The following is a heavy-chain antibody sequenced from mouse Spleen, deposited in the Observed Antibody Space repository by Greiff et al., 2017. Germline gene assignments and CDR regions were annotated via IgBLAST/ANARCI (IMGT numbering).Heavy chain of an antibody. Sequence: EVKLVESGGGLVQPKGSLKLSCAASGFSFNTYYMTWVSQAPGKGLEWVARIRSKSNNYETYYAVSVKARFTISRDDSASMLYLHMNTSKTEDTAVCYCVRRDSNGAIDYWGQGTSVTVSS. CDR2: IRSKSNNYET. D-gene: IGHD2-5*01. V-gene: IGHV10-1*01. J-gene: IGHJ4*01. CDR1: GFSFNTYY. CDR3: VRRDSNGAIDY.